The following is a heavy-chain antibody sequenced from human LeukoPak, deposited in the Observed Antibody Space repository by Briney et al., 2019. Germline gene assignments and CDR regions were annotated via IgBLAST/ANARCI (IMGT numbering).Heavy chain of an antibody. CDR3: AIYSSSYYFDY. CDR2: ISGSGGST. V-gene: IGHV3-23*01. CDR1: GFTFSSYA. J-gene: IGHJ4*02. Sequence: GGSLRLSCAASGFTFSSYAMSWVRHAPGKGLEWVSAISGSGGSTYYADSVKGRFTISRDNSKNTLYLQMNSLRAEDTAVYYCAIYSSSYYFDYWGQGTLVTVSS. D-gene: IGHD6-6*01.